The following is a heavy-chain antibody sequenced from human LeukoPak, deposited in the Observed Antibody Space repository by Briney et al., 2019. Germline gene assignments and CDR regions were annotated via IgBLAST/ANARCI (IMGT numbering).Heavy chain of an antibody. J-gene: IGHJ5*02. CDR1: GGSISNYY. Sequence: SETLSLTCTVSGGSISNYYWSWIRQPAGKGLEWIGRIYSSGTTIYNPSLKSRVTMSVDTSKNQFSLKLSSVTAADTAVYFCAGGSSGYDPWGQGTLVTVSS. CDR2: IYSSGTT. D-gene: IGHD5-12*01. V-gene: IGHV4-4*07. CDR3: AGGSSGYDP.